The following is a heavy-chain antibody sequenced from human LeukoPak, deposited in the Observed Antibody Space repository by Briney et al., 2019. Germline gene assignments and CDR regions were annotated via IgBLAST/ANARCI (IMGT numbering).Heavy chain of an antibody. Sequence: SETLSLTCTVSGGSISSYYWSWIRQPPGKGLEWIGYIYYSGSTNYNPSLKSRVTISVDTSKNQFSLKLSSVTAADTAVYYCARAGTTVTTQYYYYYYMDVWGKGTTVTVSS. CDR2: IYYSGST. CDR1: GGSISSYY. J-gene: IGHJ6*03. CDR3: ARAGTTVTTQYYYYYYMDV. V-gene: IGHV4-59*01. D-gene: IGHD4-17*01.